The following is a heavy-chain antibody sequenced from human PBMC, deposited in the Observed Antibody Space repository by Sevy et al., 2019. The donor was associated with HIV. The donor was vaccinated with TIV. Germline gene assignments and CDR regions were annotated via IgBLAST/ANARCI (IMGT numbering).Heavy chain of an antibody. CDR3: ARGSRGNGWQVDY. V-gene: IGHV3-7*02. D-gene: IGHD6-19*01. CDR1: GFIFTDYL. CDR2: IFQTGGDK. Sequence: GGSLRLSCAASGFIFTDYLMTWFRHTPERGLGWVATIFQTGGDKYYVDSVKDRFTISRDNAKKSLYLETNELRTVDAGVYYCARGSRGNGWQVDYWGKGALVTVSS. J-gene: IGHJ4*02.